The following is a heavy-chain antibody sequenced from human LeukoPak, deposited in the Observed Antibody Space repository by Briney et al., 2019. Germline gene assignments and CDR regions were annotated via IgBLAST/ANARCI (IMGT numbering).Heavy chain of an antibody. Sequence: GGSLRLSCAASGLTFKYYWLTWVRQAPGKGLEWVANIQQDGSEKYYVDSVKGRFIISRDNAKNSLYLQMNSLRAEDTAVYYCARVRKLRTRGVMDPLDYWGQGTLVTVSS. V-gene: IGHV3-7*01. D-gene: IGHD3-10*01. CDR1: GLTFKYYW. J-gene: IGHJ4*02. CDR3: ARVRKLRTRGVMDPLDY. CDR2: IQQDGSEK.